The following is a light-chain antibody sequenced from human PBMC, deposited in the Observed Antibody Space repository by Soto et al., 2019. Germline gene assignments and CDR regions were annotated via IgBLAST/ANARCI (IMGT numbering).Light chain of an antibody. CDR1: DIGTKS. CDR2: NDH. CDR3: QVWDSDSAHVV. J-gene: IGLJ2*01. V-gene: IGLV3-21*02. Sequence: SYELTQPPSVSAAPGQTARISCGGDDIGTKSVHWYRQRPGQAPVMVVYNDHDRPSGIPERISGSNSRHTATLTISRVEAGDEADYYCQVWDSDSAHVVFGGGTQLTVL.